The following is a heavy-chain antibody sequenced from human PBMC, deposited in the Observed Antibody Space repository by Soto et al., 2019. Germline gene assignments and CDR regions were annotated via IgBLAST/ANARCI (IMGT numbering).Heavy chain of an antibody. J-gene: IGHJ4*02. CDR3: VREIVSSGRRISFDY. CDR1: GYTFTSYG. Sequence: GASVKVSCKTAGYTFTSYGLSWVRQAPGQGLEWMGWISAYNGNTNYVQSLQDRVSMTRDTSTSTVYMELRSLRSDDTAVYYCVREIVSSGRRISFDYWGQGTLVTVSS. D-gene: IGHD1-1*01. CDR2: ISAYNGNT. V-gene: IGHV1-18*04.